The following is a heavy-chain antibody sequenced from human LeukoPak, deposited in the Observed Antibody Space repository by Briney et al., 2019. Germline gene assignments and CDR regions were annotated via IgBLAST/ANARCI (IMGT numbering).Heavy chain of an antibody. CDR2: ISAYNGNT. Sequence: GASVKVSCKASGYTFTSYGISWVRQAPGQGLEWMGWISAYNGNTNYAQKLQGRVTMTTDTSTSTAYVELRSLRSDDTAVYYCARDRSRWEPAGAYWGQGTLVTVSS. CDR1: GYTFTSYG. CDR3: ARDRSRWEPAGAY. D-gene: IGHD1-26*01. V-gene: IGHV1-18*01. J-gene: IGHJ4*02.